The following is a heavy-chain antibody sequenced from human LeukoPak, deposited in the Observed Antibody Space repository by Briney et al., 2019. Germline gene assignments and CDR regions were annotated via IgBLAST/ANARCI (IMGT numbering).Heavy chain of an antibody. CDR3: ARGAPTSAMGDAFDI. Sequence: GESLKISCKGSGYSFTIYWIGWVRQMPGKGLEWMGIIYPGDSDTRYSPSFQGQVTISADKSISTAYLQWSSLKASDTAMYYCARGAPTSAMGDAFDIWGQGTMVTVSS. J-gene: IGHJ3*02. CDR2: IYPGDSDT. V-gene: IGHV5-51*01. D-gene: IGHD3-16*01. CDR1: GYSFTIYW.